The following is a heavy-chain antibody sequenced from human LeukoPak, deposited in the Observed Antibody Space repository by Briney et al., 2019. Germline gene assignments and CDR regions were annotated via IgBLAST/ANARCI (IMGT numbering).Heavy chain of an antibody. J-gene: IGHJ4*02. D-gene: IGHD3-3*01. CDR2: IYTSGST. CDR1: GGSISSGSYY. V-gene: IGHV4-61*02. CDR3: AREDYDFWSGYPTPYYFDY. Sequence: PSETLSLTFTVSGGSISSGSYYWSWIRQPAGKGLEWIGRIYTSGSTNYNPSLKSRVTISVDTSKNQFSLKLSSVTAADTAVYYCAREDYDFWSGYPTPYYFDYWGQGTLVTVSS.